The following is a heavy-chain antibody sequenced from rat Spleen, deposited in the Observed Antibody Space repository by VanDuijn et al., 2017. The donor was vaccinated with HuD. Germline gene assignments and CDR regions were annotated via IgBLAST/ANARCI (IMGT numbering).Heavy chain of an antibody. D-gene: IGHD1-11*01. CDR2: ITYDGSGT. CDR3: ARPDYGFPFAY. V-gene: IGHV5-7*01. CDR1: GFTFSDYN. J-gene: IGHJ3*01. Sequence: ELQLVESGGGLVQPGRSLKLSCAASGFTFSDYNMAWVRQAPKKGLEWVAAITYDGSGTYYRDSVKGRFTISRDNAKSTLYLQMDSLRSEDTATYYCARPDYGFPFAYWGQGTLVTVSS.